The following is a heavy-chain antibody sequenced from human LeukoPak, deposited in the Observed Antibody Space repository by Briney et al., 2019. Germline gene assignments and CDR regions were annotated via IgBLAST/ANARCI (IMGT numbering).Heavy chain of an antibody. J-gene: IGHJ4*02. CDR3: ARGSGAPFWFFDY. V-gene: IGHV3-72*01. CDR1: GFILSDHY. D-gene: IGHD3-3*01. CDR2: TRNIVNSYTT. Sequence: GGSLRLSCAASGFILSDHYMDWVRQAPGKGLEWVGRTRNIVNSYTTEYAASVKGRFTISRDDSKNSLYLQMNSLKTEDTAVYYCARGSGAPFWFFDYWGQGTLVTVSS.